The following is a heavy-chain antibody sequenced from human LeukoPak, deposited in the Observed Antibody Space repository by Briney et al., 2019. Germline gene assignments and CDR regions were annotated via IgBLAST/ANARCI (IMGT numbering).Heavy chain of an antibody. CDR3: ASSTASRAFDM. Sequence: GGSLRLSCAASGFTFSNHYMTWVRQAPGKGLEWFSYISSGSSTIYYADSVKGRSTISRDNAKNSLYVQMNSLRAEDTAVYYCASSTASRAFDMWGQGTMVTVSS. J-gene: IGHJ3*02. CDR2: ISSGSSTI. CDR1: GFTFSNHY. V-gene: IGHV3-48*01. D-gene: IGHD3-3*02.